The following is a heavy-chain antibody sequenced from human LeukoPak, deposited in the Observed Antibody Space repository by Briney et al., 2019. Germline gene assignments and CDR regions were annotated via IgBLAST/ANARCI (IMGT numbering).Heavy chain of an antibody. CDR1: GFTLSSKF. D-gene: IGHD2-21*02. J-gene: IGHJ4*02. V-gene: IGHV3-53*01. CDR2: IYSGGST. Sequence: GGSLRLSCAASGFTLSSKFMSWVRQAPGKGLEWVAVIYSGGSTYYADSVKGRFTISRDNSKNTLYLQMNSLRDEDTAVYYCARGGGGVTAMSYWGQRALVSV. CDR3: ARGGGGVTAMSY.